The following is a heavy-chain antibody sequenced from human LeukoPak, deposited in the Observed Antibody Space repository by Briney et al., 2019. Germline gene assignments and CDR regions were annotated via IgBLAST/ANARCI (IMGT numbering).Heavy chain of an antibody. CDR2: IYYSGST. CDR1: GGSISSGGYY. D-gene: IGHD2-15*01. CDR3: AREVVVAATPGVHWFDP. J-gene: IGHJ5*02. V-gene: IGHV4-31*03. Sequence: SETLSLTCTVSGGSISSGGYYWSWIRQHPGKGLEWIGYIYYSGSTYYNPSLKSRVTISVDTSKNQFSLKLSSVTAADTAVYYCAREVVVAATPGVHWFDPWGQGTLVTVSS.